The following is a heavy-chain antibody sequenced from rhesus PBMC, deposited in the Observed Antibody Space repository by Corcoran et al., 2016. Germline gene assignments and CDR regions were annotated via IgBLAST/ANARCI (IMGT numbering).Heavy chain of an antibody. J-gene: IGHJ4*01. CDR2: ISGSSGST. CDR3: ARDSTAGTVADY. Sequence: QVQLQESGPGLVKPSETLSLTCAVSGGSVSSSNWWSWIRQPPGKGLEWIGYISGSSGSTSYNPSRKSRVTISTDLSKNQFSLKLSSVTAADTAVYYCARDSTAGTVADYWGQGVLVTVSS. D-gene: IGHD5-24*01. CDR1: GGSVSSSNW. V-gene: IGHV4-65*01.